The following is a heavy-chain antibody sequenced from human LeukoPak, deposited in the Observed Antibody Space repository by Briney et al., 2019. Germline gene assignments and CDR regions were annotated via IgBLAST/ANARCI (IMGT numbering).Heavy chain of an antibody. CDR3: ARGDGIHAFDI. V-gene: IGHV3-21*01. D-gene: IGHD1-20*01. Sequence: PGGSLRLSCAASGFIFSNYAMNWVRQAPGKGLEWVSSITSRSSYIYYSDSLKGRFTSSRDNAKNSLYLQMNSLRADDTALYYCARGDGIHAFDIWGQGTMVTVSS. J-gene: IGHJ3*02. CDR2: ITSRSSYI. CDR1: GFIFSNYA.